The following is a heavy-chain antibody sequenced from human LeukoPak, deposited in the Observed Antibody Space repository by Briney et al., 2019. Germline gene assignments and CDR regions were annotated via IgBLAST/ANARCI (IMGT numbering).Heavy chain of an antibody. Sequence: SETLSLTCTVSGGSISSYYWSWIRQPPGKGLEWIGYIYYSGSTNYNPSLKSRVTISVDTSKNQSSLKLSSVTAADTAVYYCASSYDTSWFDPWGQGTLVTVSS. CDR2: IYYSGST. V-gene: IGHV4-59*01. J-gene: IGHJ5*02. D-gene: IGHD3-22*01. CDR1: GGSISSYY. CDR3: ASSYDTSWFDP.